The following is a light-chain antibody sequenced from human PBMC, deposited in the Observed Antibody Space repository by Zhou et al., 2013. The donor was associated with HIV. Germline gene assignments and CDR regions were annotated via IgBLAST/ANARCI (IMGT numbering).Light chain of an antibody. V-gene: IGKV1-13*02. J-gene: IGKJ3*01. CDR1: QDINRA. CDR3: QQSSSYPLT. CDR2: DAS. Sequence: IQMTQSPSSLSASVGDRVTMTCRASQDINRALAWYQQQPGKAPKLLIYDASTLHHDVPPRFSGSGSGSQFALTISGLRPEDFAVYWCQQSSSYPLTFGPGTKVDVK.